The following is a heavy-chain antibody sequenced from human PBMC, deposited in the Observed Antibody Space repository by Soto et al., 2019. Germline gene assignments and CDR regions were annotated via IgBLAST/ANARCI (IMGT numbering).Heavy chain of an antibody. CDR3: ARLVVSSSNTHPIEI. CDR1: GYSFTNYW. Sequence: PGESLKISCKGSGYSFTNYWISWVRQMPGKGLEWMGRIDPSDSYTSYIPSFQGHVTISADKSITTAYLQRSSLKASDTAMYSCARLVVSSSNTHPIEIWGRGRMVTVSS. D-gene: IGHD2-15*01. J-gene: IGHJ3*02. CDR2: IDPSDSYT. V-gene: IGHV5-10-1*01.